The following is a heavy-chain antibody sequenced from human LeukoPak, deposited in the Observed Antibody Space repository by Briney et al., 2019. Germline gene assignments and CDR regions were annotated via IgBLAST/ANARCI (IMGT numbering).Heavy chain of an antibody. V-gene: IGHV1-18*01. CDR1: GYTFTSYG. J-gene: IGHJ6*02. CDR2: ISAYNGNT. D-gene: IGHD4-17*01. Sequence: ASVKVSCKASGYTFTSYGISWVRQAPGQGLEWMGWISAYNGNTNYAQKLQGRVTMTTDTSTSTAYMELRSLRSDDTAVYYCAGDCGDSSYYYYGMDVWGQGTTVTVSS. CDR3: AGDCGDSSYYYYGMDV.